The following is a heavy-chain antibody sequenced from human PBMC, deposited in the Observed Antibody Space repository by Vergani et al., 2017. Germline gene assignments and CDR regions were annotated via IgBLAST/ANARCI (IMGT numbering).Heavy chain of an antibody. D-gene: IGHD2-8*01. CDR1: GFTFDDYA. Sequence: EVQLVESGGGLIQPGRSLRLSCAASGFTFDDYAMHWVRQAPGKGLEWVSGINWNSGSIGYADSVKGRFTISRDNAKNSLYLQMNSLRAEDTAVYYCARVYCTNGVCYTGDYWYFDLWGRGTLVTVSS. CDR3: ARVYCTNGVCYTGDYWYFDL. J-gene: IGHJ2*01. CDR2: INWNSGSI. V-gene: IGHV3-9*01.